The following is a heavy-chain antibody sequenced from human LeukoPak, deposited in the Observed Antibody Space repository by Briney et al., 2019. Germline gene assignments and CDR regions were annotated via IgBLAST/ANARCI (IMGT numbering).Heavy chain of an antibody. CDR2: SNPNSGDT. D-gene: IGHD1-26*01. V-gene: IGHV1-2*02. J-gene: IGHJ3*02. Sequence: ASMKVSCTASGYTFTDYYIHWVRQAPGQGLEWMGWSNPNSGDTKYAQKFQGRVTMTRDTSISTAYMELSSLRSDDTAIYYCARDRSYSPVNAFDIWGQGTMVTVSS. CDR1: GYTFTDYY. CDR3: ARDRSYSPVNAFDI.